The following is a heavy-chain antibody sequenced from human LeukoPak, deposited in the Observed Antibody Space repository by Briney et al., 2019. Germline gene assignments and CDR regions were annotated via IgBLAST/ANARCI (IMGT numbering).Heavy chain of an antibody. CDR2: IYYTGST. CDR3: ARDYSSRIAAAGKGWFDP. CDR1: GGSISSYY. J-gene: IGHJ5*02. Sequence: SETLSLTCTVSGGSISSYYWSWIRQPPGKGLEWIGYIYYTGSTNYNPSLKSRVTISLDTSKNQFSLKLNTVTAADTAVYYCARDYSSRIAAAGKGWFDPWGQGTLATVSS. V-gene: IGHV4-59*01. D-gene: IGHD6-13*01.